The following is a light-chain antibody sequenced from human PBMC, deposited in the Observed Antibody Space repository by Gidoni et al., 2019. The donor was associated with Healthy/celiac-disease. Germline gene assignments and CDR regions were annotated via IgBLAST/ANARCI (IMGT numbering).Light chain of an antibody. V-gene: IGKV3-11*01. CDR1: QSVSSY. J-gene: IGKJ3*01. CDR2: DAS. Sequence: EIVLTQSPATLSLSPGERATLSRRASQSVSSYLACYQQKPGQAPRLLIFDASNRAPGIPAKFMGSGSWTDFTLTISSLEPEDFAVYYCQQRSNWQFTFGPGTKVDIK. CDR3: QQRSNWQFT.